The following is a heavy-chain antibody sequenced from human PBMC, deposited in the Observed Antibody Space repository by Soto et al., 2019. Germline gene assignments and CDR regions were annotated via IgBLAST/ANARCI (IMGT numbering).Heavy chain of an antibody. V-gene: IGHV1-69*06. Sequence: QVQLVQSGAEVKKPGSSVKVYCKAAGGTFSNYVVNWMRQAPGQGLEWMGSIIPISGAANYAQKFQGRVTITADKSTSPSYLELSSLRSEDTAVYYCARDMTRPVVPYFDFWGQGTLFTVSS. CDR1: GGTFSNYV. D-gene: IGHD2-21*01. CDR3: ARDMTRPVVPYFDF. J-gene: IGHJ4*02. CDR2: IIPISGAA.